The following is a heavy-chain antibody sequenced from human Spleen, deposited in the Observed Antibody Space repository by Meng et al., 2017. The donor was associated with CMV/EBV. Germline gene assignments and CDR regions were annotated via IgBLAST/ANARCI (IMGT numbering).Heavy chain of an antibody. CDR3: ARGRCTNGVCYGFDY. Sequence: GFTFRSYARHWVRQAPGKGLEWVALVSYDGSNKYYGDSVKGRFTISRDNSKNTLFLQMNSLRTEDTALYYCARGRCTNGVCYGFDYWGQGTLVTVSS. V-gene: IGHV3-30*04. CDR1: GFTFRSYA. J-gene: IGHJ4*02. D-gene: IGHD2-8*01. CDR2: VSYDGSNK.